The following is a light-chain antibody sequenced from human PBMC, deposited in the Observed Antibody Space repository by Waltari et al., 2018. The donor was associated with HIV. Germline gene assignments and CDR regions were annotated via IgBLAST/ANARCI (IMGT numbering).Light chain of an antibody. Sequence: QSVLTQPLSASGTPGQRVTISCSGSSSNIGSNYVYWYQQLPGTAPKLLIYRNNQRPSGVHDRFSGSKSGTSASLAISGLRSEDEADYYCAVWGDSLNSYVFGTGTEVTVL. V-gene: IGLV1-47*01. J-gene: IGLJ1*01. CDR1: SSNIGSNY. CDR3: AVWGDSLNSYV. CDR2: RNN.